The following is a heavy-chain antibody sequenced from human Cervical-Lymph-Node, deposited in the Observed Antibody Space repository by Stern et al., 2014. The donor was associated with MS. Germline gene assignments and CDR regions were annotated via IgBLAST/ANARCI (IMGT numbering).Heavy chain of an antibody. CDR2: VSTYNGNT. CDR3: ARGYDKTSYDY. D-gene: IGHD1-1*01. J-gene: IGHJ4*02. V-gene: IGHV1-18*01. CDR1: GYTFTNTG. Sequence: VQLVQSGAEVKKPGASVKVSCKASGYTFTNTGINWVRLAPGQGPEWMGWVSTYNGNTKYAQKLRGRVTMTTDTSTSTAYMELRSLRSDDTAVYYCARGYDKTSYDYWGQGTLVTVSS.